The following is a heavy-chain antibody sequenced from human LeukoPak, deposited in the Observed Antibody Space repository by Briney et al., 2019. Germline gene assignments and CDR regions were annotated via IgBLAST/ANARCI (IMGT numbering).Heavy chain of an antibody. Sequence: PSDTLSLTCSVSGDSIISYYWSWIRPPAGKGLEWLGRIYTSGITNYNPSFSGRVTISLDTARNQFSLDLTSLTAADTAIYFCTRGQRSHAFDIWGQGTMVTVSS. CDR1: GDSIISYY. J-gene: IGHJ3*02. V-gene: IGHV4-4*07. CDR2: IYTSGIT. CDR3: TRGQRSHAFDI.